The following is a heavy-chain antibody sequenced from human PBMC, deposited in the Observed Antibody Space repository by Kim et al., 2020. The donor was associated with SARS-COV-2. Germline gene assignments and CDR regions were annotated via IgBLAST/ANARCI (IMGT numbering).Heavy chain of an antibody. J-gene: IGHJ6*02. V-gene: IGHV1-69*01. CDR3: ARDEVDTAMVDV. D-gene: IGHD5-18*01. Sequence: NYAQKCQGRVTITADESTSTAYMELSSLRSEDTAVYYCARDEVDTAMVDVWGQGTTVTVSS.